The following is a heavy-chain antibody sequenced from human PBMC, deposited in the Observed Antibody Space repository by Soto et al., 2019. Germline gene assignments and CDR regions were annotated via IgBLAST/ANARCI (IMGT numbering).Heavy chain of an antibody. CDR3: ARVLRGYDNYYGMDV. D-gene: IGHD5-12*01. V-gene: IGHV1-69*13. CDR1: GGTFSSYA. CDR2: IIPIFGTA. J-gene: IGHJ6*02. Sequence: ASVKVSCKASGGTFSSYAISWVRQAPGQGLEWMGGIIPIFGTANYAQKFQGRVTITADESTSTAYMELSSLRSEDTAGYYCARVLRGYDNYYGMDVWGQGTTVNVSS.